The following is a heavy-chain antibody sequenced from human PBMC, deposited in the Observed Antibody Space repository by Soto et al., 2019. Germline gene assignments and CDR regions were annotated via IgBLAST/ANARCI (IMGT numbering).Heavy chain of an antibody. J-gene: IGHJ5*02. CDR1: GYTFTTHG. CDR2: VRGDNGHT. CDR3: ARDLGYCRSGTCYREWFDP. V-gene: IGHV1-18*01. Sequence: QVQLVQSGAEVKKPGASVKVSCKASGYTFTTHGISWVRQVPGQGLEWMGWVRGDNGHTNYARSVQGRVTMTTDSSTNTAYMERRSLRSDDTAVYYCARDLGYCRSGTCYREWFDPWGQGTLVTVSS. D-gene: IGHD2-15*01.